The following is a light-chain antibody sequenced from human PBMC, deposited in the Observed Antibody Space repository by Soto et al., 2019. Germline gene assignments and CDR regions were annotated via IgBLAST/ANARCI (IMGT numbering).Light chain of an antibody. CDR1: SSDVGGYNF. CDR2: EVT. V-gene: IGLV2-8*01. CDR3: SSFGGGNKVL. Sequence: QPVLTQPPSASGSPGQSVTISCTGTSSDVGGYNFVSWYQQHPGKVPKPVIYEVTKRPSGVPDRFSGSKSGNTASLTVSGLLPDDEADYYCSSFGGGNKVLFGGGTKLTVL. J-gene: IGLJ3*02.